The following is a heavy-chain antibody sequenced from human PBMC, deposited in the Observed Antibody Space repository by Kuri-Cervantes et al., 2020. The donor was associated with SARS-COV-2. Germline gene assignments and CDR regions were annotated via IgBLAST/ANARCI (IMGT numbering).Heavy chain of an antibody. CDR2: ISSSSYI. CDR3: PREGREGGGMDV. Sequence: GESLKISCAASGFTFSSYSMNWVRQAPGKGLEWVSSISSSSYIYYADSVKGRFTISRDNAKNSLYLQMNSLRAEDTAVYYCPREGREGGGMDVWGQGTTVTVSS. D-gene: IGHD3-16*01. V-gene: IGHV3-21*01. J-gene: IGHJ6*02. CDR1: GFTFSSYS.